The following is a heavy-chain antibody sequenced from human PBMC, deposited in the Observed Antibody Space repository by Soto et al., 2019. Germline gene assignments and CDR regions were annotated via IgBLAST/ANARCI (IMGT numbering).Heavy chain of an antibody. CDR3: AREGQWLAHNCFDP. CDR1: GGSISSYY. Sequence: SETLSLTCTVSGGSISSYYWSWIRQPPGKGLEWIGYIYYSGSTNYSPSLKSRVTISVDTSKNQFSLKLSSVTAADTAVYYCAREGQWLAHNCFDPWAQGTLVTVSS. V-gene: IGHV4-59*01. J-gene: IGHJ5*02. D-gene: IGHD6-19*01. CDR2: IYYSGST.